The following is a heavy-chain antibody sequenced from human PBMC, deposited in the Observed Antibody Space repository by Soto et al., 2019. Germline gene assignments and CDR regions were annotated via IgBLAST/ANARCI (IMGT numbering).Heavy chain of an antibody. CDR3: ARDPVPDHTYYVMDV. D-gene: IGHD2-2*01. CDR1: GGSISSDDYY. Sequence: QVQLQESGPGLVKPSQTLSLTCTVSGGSISSDDYYWSWVRQLPGKGLEWIGYIYHSGSTYYNPSLKSRLTISVAASKNQFSLRLRSVTAADTAIYYCARDPVPDHTYYVMDVWGQGTTVTVSS. CDR2: IYHSGST. J-gene: IGHJ6*02. V-gene: IGHV4-30-4*01.